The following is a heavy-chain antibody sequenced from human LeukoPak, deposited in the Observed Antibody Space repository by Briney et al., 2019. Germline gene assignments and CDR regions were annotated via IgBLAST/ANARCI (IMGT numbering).Heavy chain of an antibody. CDR1: GYTFTAYY. D-gene: IGHD6-19*01. Sequence: ASMKVSCKASGYTFTAYYMHWLRQAPGQGLQWMGWINPNSGDPNYAQTFQGRVTMTRDTSISTAYMELSRLRSDDTAVYYCARSQWLDYWGQGTLVTVSS. J-gene: IGHJ4*02. CDR2: INPNSGDP. V-gene: IGHV1-2*02. CDR3: ARSQWLDY.